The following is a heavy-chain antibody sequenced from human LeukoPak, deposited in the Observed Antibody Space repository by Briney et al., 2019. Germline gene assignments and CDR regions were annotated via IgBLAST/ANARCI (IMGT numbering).Heavy chain of an antibody. CDR3: AFEIGRSQGAFDI. CDR1: GFSLSHYW. J-gene: IGHJ3*02. V-gene: IGHV3-7*01. Sequence: GGSLRLSCAASGFSLSHYWMSWVRQAPGKGLEWVANIKKDGSEKYYGDPVEGRFTFSRDNAKTTLYLQMNSLRAEDSAVYYCAFEIGRSQGAFDIWGQGTMITVSS. CDR2: IKKDGSEK. D-gene: IGHD1-26*01.